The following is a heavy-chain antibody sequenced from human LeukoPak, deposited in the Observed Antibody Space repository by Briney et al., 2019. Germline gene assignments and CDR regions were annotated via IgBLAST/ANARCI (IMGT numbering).Heavy chain of an antibody. Sequence: SETLSLTCTVSGGSISSGDYYWSWIRQPPGKGLEWIGYIYYSGSTYYNPSLKSRVTISVDTSKNQFSLKLSSVTAADTAVYYCARGFVAAAGLNWFDPWGQGTLVTVSS. J-gene: IGHJ5*02. CDR3: ARGFVAAAGLNWFDP. D-gene: IGHD6-13*01. CDR2: IYYSGST. V-gene: IGHV4-30-4*08. CDR1: GGSISSGDYY.